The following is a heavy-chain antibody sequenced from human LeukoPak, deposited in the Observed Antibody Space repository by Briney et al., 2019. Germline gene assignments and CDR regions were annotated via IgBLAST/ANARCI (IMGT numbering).Heavy chain of an antibody. D-gene: IGHD2-15*01. J-gene: IGHJ3*02. CDR1: GFTFSSYG. CDR2: IRYDGSNK. CDR3: ARVAGWGDIVVVVAASYAFDI. Sequence: GGSLRLSCAASGFTFSSYGMHWVRQAPGKGLEWVAFIRYDGSNKYYADSVKGRFTISRDNSKNTLYLQMNSLRAEDTAVYYCARVAGWGDIVVVVAASYAFDIWGQGTMVTVSS. V-gene: IGHV3-30*02.